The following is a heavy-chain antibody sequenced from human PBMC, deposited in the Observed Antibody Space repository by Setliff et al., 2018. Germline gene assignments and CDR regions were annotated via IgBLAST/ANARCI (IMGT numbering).Heavy chain of an antibody. CDR2: INAGNGNT. Sequence: GASVKVSCKASGYTFTNYAMHWVRQAPGQRLEWMGWINAGNGNTKYSQKFQGRVTITRDTSASTAYMELSSLRSEDTAVYYCARDRGSGSYFLRYFDYWGQGTLVTVSS. J-gene: IGHJ4*02. CDR3: ARDRGSGSYFLRYFDY. V-gene: IGHV1-3*01. D-gene: IGHD1-26*01. CDR1: GYTFTNYA.